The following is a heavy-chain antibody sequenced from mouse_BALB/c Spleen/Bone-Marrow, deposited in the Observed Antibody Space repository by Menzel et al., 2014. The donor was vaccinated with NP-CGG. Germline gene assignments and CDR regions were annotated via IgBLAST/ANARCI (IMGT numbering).Heavy chain of an antibody. J-gene: IGHJ4*01. V-gene: IGHV1-69*02. D-gene: IGHD2-3*01. CDR1: GYTFTSYW. Sequence: QVQLQQPGAELVKPGAPVKLSCKASGYTFTSYWMNWVKQRPGRGLEWIGRIDPSDSETHYNQKFKDKATLTVDKSSSTGYIQLNSLTSEDSAVYYCARGLGDGYYYAMDYWGQGTSVTVSS. CDR2: IDPSDSET. CDR3: ARGLGDGYYYAMDY.